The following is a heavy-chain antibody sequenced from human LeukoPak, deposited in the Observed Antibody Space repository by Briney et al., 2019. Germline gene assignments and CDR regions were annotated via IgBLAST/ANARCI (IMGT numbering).Heavy chain of an antibody. J-gene: IGHJ3*02. V-gene: IGHV4-30-2*01. CDR1: GGSISSGGYY. D-gene: IGHD2-21*02. Sequence: PSETLSLTCTVSGGSISSGGYYWSWIRQPPGKGLEWIGYIYHSGSTYYNPSLKSRVTISVDRSKNQFSLKLSSVTAADTAVYYCARQTTHIVVVTAIDAFDIWGQGTMVTVSS. CDR2: IYHSGST. CDR3: ARQTTHIVVVTAIDAFDI.